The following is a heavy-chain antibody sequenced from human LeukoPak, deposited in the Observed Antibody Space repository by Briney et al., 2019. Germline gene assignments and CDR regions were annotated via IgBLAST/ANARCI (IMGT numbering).Heavy chain of an antibody. CDR2: IHYSGST. J-gene: IGHJ6*03. CDR3: ARDSPYSSSWYLCYYYYMDV. D-gene: IGHD6-13*01. Sequence: PSETLSLTCTVSGGSISSYYWSWIRQPPGKGLEWIGYIHYSGSTHYNPSLKSRVTISVDTPKNHFSLTLSSVTAADTAVYYCARDSPYSSSWYLCYYYYMDVWGKGTTVTVSS. CDR1: GGSISSYY. V-gene: IGHV4-59*12.